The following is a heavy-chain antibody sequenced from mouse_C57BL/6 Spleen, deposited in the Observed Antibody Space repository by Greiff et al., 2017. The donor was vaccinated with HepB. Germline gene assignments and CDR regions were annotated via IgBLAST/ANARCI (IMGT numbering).Heavy chain of an antibody. V-gene: IGHV2-9-1*01. Sequence: VQLQESGPGLVAPSQSLSITCTVSGFSLTSYAISWVRQPPGKGLEWLGVIWTGGGTNYNSALKSRLSISKDNSKSQVFLKMNSLQTDDTARYYCARNYYGSSYGGYFDVWGTGTTVTVSS. CDR1: GFSLTSYA. J-gene: IGHJ1*03. D-gene: IGHD1-1*01. CDR2: IWTGGGT. CDR3: ARNYYGSSYGGYFDV.